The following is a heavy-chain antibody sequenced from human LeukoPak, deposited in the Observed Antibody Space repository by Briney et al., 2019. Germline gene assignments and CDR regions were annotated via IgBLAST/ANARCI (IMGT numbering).Heavy chain of an antibody. J-gene: IGHJ4*02. CDR1: GDSISSSKKY. CDR2: IYYSGNT. Sequence: SETLSLTCTVSGDSISSSKKYWGWVRQPPGKGLEWIGSIYYSGNTYYNPSLKSRVTISVDTSKNQFSLKLSSVTAADTAVYYCARGGIRAAAGLYYFDYWGQGTLVTVSS. CDR3: ARGGIRAAAGLYYFDY. V-gene: IGHV4-39*07. D-gene: IGHD6-13*01.